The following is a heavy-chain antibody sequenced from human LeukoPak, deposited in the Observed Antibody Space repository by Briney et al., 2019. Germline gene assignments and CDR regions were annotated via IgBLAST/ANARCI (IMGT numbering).Heavy chain of an antibody. V-gene: IGHV3-64*01. Sequence: GGSLRLSCAASGFTFSNYAMHWVRQAPGKGLEYVSAITSNGGSTYYASSVKGRFTISRDNAKNSLYLQMNSLRAEDMAVYYCARVPGDCGGDCYSYYYYYMDVWGKGTTVTVSS. CDR3: ARVPGDCGGDCYSYYYYYMDV. CDR2: ITSNGGST. D-gene: IGHD2-21*01. CDR1: GFTFSNYA. J-gene: IGHJ6*03.